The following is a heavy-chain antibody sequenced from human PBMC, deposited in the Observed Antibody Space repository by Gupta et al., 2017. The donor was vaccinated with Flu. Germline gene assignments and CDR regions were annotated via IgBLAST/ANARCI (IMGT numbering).Heavy chain of an antibody. CDR2: IIWDGRNT. D-gene: IGHD1-1*01. CDR3: ARGLDPNNYFDY. V-gene: IGHV3-20*03. J-gene: IGHJ4*02. Sequence: YGRGGVRKAPGKGLNWVSGIIWDGRNTGYIDSVRGRFTVTKDNAENSLFLQMNNLGVDDTAFYYCARGLDPNNYFDYWGQGTLVAVSA. CDR1: YG.